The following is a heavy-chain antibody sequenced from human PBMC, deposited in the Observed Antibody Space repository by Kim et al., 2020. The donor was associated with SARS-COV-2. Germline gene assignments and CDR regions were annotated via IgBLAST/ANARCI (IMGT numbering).Heavy chain of an antibody. CDR3: AKGTPLESFDY. D-gene: IGHD3-3*01. J-gene: IGHJ4*02. Sequence: GGSLRLSCAASGFTFSSYAMSWVRQAPGKGLEWVSVIYSGGSSTYYADSVKGRFTISRDNSKNTLYLQMNSLRAEDTAVYYCAKGTPLESFDYWGQGTLVTVSS. CDR2: IYSGGSST. V-gene: IGHV3-23*03. CDR1: GFTFSSYA.